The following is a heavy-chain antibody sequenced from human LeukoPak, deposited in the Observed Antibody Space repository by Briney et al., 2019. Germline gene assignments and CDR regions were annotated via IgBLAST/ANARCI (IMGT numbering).Heavy chain of an antibody. Sequence: SGGSLRLSCAASGFTFSSYAMHWVRQAPGKGLEWVAVISYDGSNKYYADSVKGRFTISRDNSKNTLYLQMNSLRAEDTAVYYCAKGGGYGPFDYWGQGTLVTVSS. J-gene: IGHJ4*02. V-gene: IGHV3-30-3*01. CDR1: GFTFSSYA. CDR3: AKGGGYGPFDY. D-gene: IGHD3-22*01. CDR2: ISYDGSNK.